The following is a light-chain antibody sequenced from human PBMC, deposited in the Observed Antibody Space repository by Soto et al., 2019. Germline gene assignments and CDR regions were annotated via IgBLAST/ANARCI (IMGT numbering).Light chain of an antibody. CDR1: QSVSSKY. V-gene: IGKV3-20*01. CDR2: GTS. Sequence: EIVLTQSPGTLSLSPGERATLSCRASQSVSSKYLAWYQQKPGQAPRVLIYGTSIRASGVPERFSGGGSGTDFTLTITRLEPEDFAVYYCQQFGSSLFTFGPGTKVDFK. J-gene: IGKJ3*01. CDR3: QQFGSSLFT.